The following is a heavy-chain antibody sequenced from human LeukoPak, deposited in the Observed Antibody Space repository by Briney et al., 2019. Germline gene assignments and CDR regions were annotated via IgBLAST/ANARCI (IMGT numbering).Heavy chain of an antibody. V-gene: IGHV3-23*01. Sequence: GGSLRLSCAASGFTFSSYAMSWVRQAPGKGLEWVSAISGSGGSTYSADSVKGRFTISRDNSKNTLYLQMNSLRAEDTAVYHCAKARYYDSSGLGQHWGQGTLVTVSS. D-gene: IGHD3-22*01. J-gene: IGHJ1*01. CDR2: ISGSGGST. CDR3: AKARYYDSSGLGQH. CDR1: GFTFSSYA.